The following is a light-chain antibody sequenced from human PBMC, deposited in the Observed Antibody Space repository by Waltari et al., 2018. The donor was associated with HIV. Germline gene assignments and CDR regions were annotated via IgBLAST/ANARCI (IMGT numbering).Light chain of an antibody. CDR1: SSDVGGYNY. J-gene: IGLJ2*01. CDR3: SSHAGSKVV. V-gene: IGLV2-8*01. CDR2: DVI. Sequence: QSALTQPPSASGSPGQSVTLSCTGTSSDVGGYNYVSWHQQHPGKAPKLMIYDVIKRPSGFPDRFSCSKSGNPASLTVSGLQPEDEADYYCSSHAGSKVVFGGGTRLTVL.